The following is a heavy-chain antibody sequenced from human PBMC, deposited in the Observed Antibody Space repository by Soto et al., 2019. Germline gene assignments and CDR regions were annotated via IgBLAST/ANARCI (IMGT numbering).Heavy chain of an antibody. V-gene: IGHV3-11*01. CDR2: ISFNNNTI. J-gene: IGHJ4*02. Sequence: LRLSCVASGFTFSDYYISWLRQAPGKGPECLSYISFNNNTIYYDDSVRGRFTISRDNAKNSVFLQMNRLRVEDTAVYYCARHLGRIEAARFDYWGQGTLVTVSS. D-gene: IGHD2-15*01. CDR3: ARHLGRIEAARFDY. CDR1: GFTFSDYY.